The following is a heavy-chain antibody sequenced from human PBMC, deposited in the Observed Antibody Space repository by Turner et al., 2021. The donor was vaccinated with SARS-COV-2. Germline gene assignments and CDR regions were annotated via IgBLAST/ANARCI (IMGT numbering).Heavy chain of an antibody. CDR3: VKGGSGGSMEFDY. D-gene: IGHD6-19*01. Sequence: VPLVESGGGVVQPGRSLRLSCAASVFHFSHYGMFWVRQAPGKGLEWVALISYDGSNKHYADSVKGRFTISRDNSKNTLFLQMYSLRAEDTAVYYCVKGGSGGSMEFDYWSQGTLVTGAS. J-gene: IGHJ4*02. V-gene: IGHV3-30*18. CDR2: ISYDGSNK. CDR1: VFHFSHYG.